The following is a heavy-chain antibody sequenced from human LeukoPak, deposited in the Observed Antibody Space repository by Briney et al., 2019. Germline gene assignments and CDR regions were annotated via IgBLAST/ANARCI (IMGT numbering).Heavy chain of an antibody. Sequence: GSLRLSCTASGFTFSNFWMGWVRQPPGKGLEWIGEIYHSGSPNYNPSLKSRATISVDKSRNHFSLNLSSVTAADTAVYYCARVNINNWHSCDYWGQGTLVTVSS. D-gene: IGHD1-1*01. CDR3: ARVNINNWHSCDY. CDR1: GFTFSNFW. V-gene: IGHV4-4*02. J-gene: IGHJ4*02. CDR2: IYHSGSP.